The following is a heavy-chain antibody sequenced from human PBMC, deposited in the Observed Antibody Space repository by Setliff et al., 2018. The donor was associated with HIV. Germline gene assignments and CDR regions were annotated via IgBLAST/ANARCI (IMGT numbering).Heavy chain of an antibody. CDR1: GYTFTSYD. CDR3: ARGRPIAARYYFDY. J-gene: IGHJ4*02. D-gene: IGHD6-13*01. V-gene: IGHV1-8*01. CDR2: MNPNSGNT. Sequence: ASVKVSCKASGYTFTSYDINWVRQATGQGLEWMGWMNPNSGNTGYAQKFQGRVTMTRNTSVSTAYMELSSLRSEDTAVYYCARGRPIAARYYFDYWGQGTLVTVSS.